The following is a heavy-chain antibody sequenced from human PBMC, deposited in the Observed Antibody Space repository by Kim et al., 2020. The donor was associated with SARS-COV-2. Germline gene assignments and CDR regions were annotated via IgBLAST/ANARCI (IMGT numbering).Heavy chain of an antibody. CDR2: T. J-gene: IGHJ4*02. CDR3: ARLREGRYRL. Sequence: TNYSPSFQGHVTISADKSISTAYLQWSSLKASDTAMYYCARLREGRYRLWGQGTLVTVSS. V-gene: IGHV5-10-1*01. D-gene: IGHD5-18*01.